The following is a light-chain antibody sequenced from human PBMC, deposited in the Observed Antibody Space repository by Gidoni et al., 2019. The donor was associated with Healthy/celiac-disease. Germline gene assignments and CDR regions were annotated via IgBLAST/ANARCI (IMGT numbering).Light chain of an antibody. V-gene: IGKV1-39*01. CDR1: QSMSSY. CDR2: AAS. Sequence: DIQMTPSPSSLSASVGDRVTITCRGSQSMSSYLNWYQQKPGKAPKRLIYAASSLQSGVPARFSGSGSGTEFTLTISRLQAEDVATYYCQQSYSTITCXQXTRLEIK. CDR3: QQSYSTIT. J-gene: IGKJ5*01.